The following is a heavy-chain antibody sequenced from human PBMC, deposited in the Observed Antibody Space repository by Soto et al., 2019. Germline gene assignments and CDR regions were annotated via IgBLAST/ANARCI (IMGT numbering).Heavy chain of an antibody. V-gene: IGHV4-59*01. J-gene: IGHJ4*02. Sequence: PSETLSLTCTVSGGSISSYYWSWIRQPPGKGLEWIGYIYYSGSTNYNPSLKSRVTISVDTSKNQFSLKLSSVTAADTAVYYCARSREWELLNFDYWGQGTLVTVSS. CDR3: ARSREWELLNFDY. CDR1: GGSISSYY. D-gene: IGHD1-26*01. CDR2: IYYSGST.